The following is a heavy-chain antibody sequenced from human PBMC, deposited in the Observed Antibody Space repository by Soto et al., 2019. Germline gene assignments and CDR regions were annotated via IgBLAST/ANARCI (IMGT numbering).Heavy chain of an antibody. CDR3: ATFYGGDCTTTTCYGDFDY. J-gene: IGHJ4*02. V-gene: IGHV1-69*02. CDR2: IIPLFGIT. CDR1: GGIFNRYS. Sequence: QVQLVQSGAEVKKPGSSVKVSCKASGGIFNRYSVSWVRQAPGPGLEWMGRIIPLFGITNYAQTFQGRVMITADKSTNTAYMEVNGLRSEDTALYYCATFYGGDCTTTTCYGDFDYWGQGTLVTVTS. D-gene: IGHD2-2*01.